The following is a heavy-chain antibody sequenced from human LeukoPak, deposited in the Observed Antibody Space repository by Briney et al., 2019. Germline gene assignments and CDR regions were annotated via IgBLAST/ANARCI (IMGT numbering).Heavy chain of an antibody. V-gene: IGHV4-39*01. D-gene: IGHD3-10*01. J-gene: IGHJ4*02. CDR3: ARSSYGAGSKPYWVDY. CDR1: GDXVSSGGYY. Sequence: SQTLSLTCIVSGDXVSSGGYYWSWIRQPPGKGLEYIGSYSGSTYYNPSLKSRVTISVDTSKKQFSLKLSSVTAADTAVYYCARSSYGAGSKPYWVDYWGQGTLVTVSS. CDR2: YSGST.